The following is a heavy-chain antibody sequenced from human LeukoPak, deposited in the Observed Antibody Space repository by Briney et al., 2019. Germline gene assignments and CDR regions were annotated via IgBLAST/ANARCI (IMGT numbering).Heavy chain of an antibody. Sequence: SETLSLTCTVSGGSISSHYWSWIRQPPGKGLEWIGYIYYSGSTNYNPSLKSRVPISVDTSKNQFSLKLSSVTAAAPAVYDCATILDGGLTATYYVYYWGQGTLITVSS. CDR1: GGSISSHY. D-gene: IGHD5-18*01. CDR3: ATILDGGLTATYYVYY. CDR2: IYYSGST. J-gene: IGHJ4*02. V-gene: IGHV4-59*11.